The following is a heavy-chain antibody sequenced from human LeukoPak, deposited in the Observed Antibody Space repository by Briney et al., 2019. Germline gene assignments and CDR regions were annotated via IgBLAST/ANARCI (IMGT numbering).Heavy chain of an antibody. D-gene: IGHD1-26*01. Sequence: GGSLGLSCAASGLNFSRNLMTWVRQAPGKGLEWVANIKEDGSAKSYVDSVKGRFTISRDDAKNSLYLQMNSLRDEDTAVYFCAREARGSGRDFDYWGQGILVTVSS. CDR3: AREARGSGRDFDY. V-gene: IGHV3-7*03. CDR2: IKEDGSAK. J-gene: IGHJ4*02. CDR1: GLNFSRNL.